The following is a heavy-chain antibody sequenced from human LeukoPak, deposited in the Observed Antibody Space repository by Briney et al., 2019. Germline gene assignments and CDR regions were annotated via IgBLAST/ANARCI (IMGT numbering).Heavy chain of an antibody. Sequence: SETLSLTCAVYGGSFSGYYWSWIRQPPGKGLEWIGYIYYSGSTYYNPSLKSRVTISVDTSKNQFSLKLSSVTAADTAVYYCASHSHQVGAFDIWGQGTMVTVSS. CDR1: GGSFSGYY. CDR3: ASHSHQVGAFDI. D-gene: IGHD2-2*01. J-gene: IGHJ3*02. V-gene: IGHV4-59*12. CDR2: IYYSGST.